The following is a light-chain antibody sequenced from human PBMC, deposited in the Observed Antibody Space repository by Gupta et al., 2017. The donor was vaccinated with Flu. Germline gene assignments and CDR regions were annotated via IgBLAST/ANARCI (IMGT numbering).Light chain of an antibody. CDR3: QQYNSYPGS. J-gene: IGKJ2*03. V-gene: IGKV1-5*03. CDR1: QSISSW. CDR2: KAS. Sequence: MQLTQSPSTLSASVGDRVTITCRASQSISSWLAWYQQKPGKAPKLLIYKASSLESGVPSRFSGSGSGTEFTLTISSLQPDDFATYYCQQYNSYPGSFGQGTKLEIK.